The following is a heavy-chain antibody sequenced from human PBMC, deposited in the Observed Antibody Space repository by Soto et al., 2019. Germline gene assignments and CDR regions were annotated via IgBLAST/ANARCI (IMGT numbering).Heavy chain of an antibody. J-gene: IGHJ3*02. V-gene: IGHV3-23*01. CDR1: GFTFSSYA. Sequence: GGSLRLSCAASGFTFSSYAMSWVRQAPGKGLEWVSAISGSGGSTYYADSVKGRFTISRDNSKNTLYLQMNSLRAEDTAVYYCAKVSLLRFLEWLFEGAFDIWGQGTMVTVSS. D-gene: IGHD3-3*01. CDR2: ISGSGGST. CDR3: AKVSLLRFLEWLFEGAFDI.